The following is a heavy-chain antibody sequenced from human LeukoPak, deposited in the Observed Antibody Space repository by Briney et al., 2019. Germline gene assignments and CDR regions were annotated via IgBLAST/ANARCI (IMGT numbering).Heavy chain of an antibody. D-gene: IGHD1-7*01. J-gene: IGHJ4*02. CDR2: ISHDGSNK. Sequence: GRSLRLSCAASGFTFSSYAMHWVRQAPGKGLEWVAAISHDGSNKHYADSVKGRFTISRDNSKNTLYLQMNSLRVEDTALYLCAETGPTDYWGQGTLVTVSS. CDR3: AETGPTDY. CDR1: GFTFSSYA. V-gene: IGHV3-30*04.